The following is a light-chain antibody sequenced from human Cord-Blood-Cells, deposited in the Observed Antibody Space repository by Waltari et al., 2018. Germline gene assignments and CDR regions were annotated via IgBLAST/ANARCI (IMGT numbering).Light chain of an antibody. V-gene: IGLV2-14*01. Sequence: QSALTQPASVSGSPGQSITISCTGTSSDVGGYNYVSWYQQHPGKAHKLMIYEVSNRPSGVYNRVSGSKSGNTASRTISGLQAEDEADYYCSSYTSSSTPYVFGTGTKVTVL. J-gene: IGLJ1*01. CDR2: EVS. CDR1: SSDVGGYNY. CDR3: SSYTSSSTPYV.